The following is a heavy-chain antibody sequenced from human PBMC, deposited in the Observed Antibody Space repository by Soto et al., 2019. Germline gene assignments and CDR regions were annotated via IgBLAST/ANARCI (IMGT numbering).Heavy chain of an antibody. CDR1: GGSISSYY. CDR3: ARDRVESYYYDSSGYSNWFDP. Sequence: SETLSLTCTVSGGSISSYYWIWIRQPPGKGLEWIGYIYYSGSTNYNPSLKSRVTISVDTSKNQFSLKLSSVTAADTAVYYCARDRVESYYYDSSGYSNWFDPWGQGTLVTVSS. J-gene: IGHJ5*02. D-gene: IGHD3-22*01. V-gene: IGHV4-59*01. CDR2: IYYSGST.